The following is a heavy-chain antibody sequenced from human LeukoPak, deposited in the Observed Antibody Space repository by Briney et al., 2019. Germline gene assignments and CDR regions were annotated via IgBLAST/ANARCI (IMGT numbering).Heavy chain of an antibody. CDR2: IYYSGTT. Sequence: SETLSLTCTGSGGSISGANSFWDWVRQPPGKVLEWIGTIYYSGTTYYSPSLKSRVTISVDTSKNQFSLRLSSVTAADTAVYMRARRLRVETYFDYWGQGTLVTVSS. V-gene: IGHV4-39*01. CDR1: GGSISGANSF. D-gene: IGHD3-10*01. J-gene: IGHJ4*02. CDR3: ARRLRVETYFDY.